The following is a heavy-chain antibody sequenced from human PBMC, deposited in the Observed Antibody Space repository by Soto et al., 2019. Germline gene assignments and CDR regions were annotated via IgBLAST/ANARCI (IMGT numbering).Heavy chain of an antibody. CDR2: ISGSGGST. J-gene: IGHJ4*02. V-gene: IGHV3-23*01. D-gene: IGHD3-10*01. CDR3: ARFTMVRGLNDY. CDR1: GFTFSSYA. Sequence: GGSLRLSCAASGFTFSSYAMSWVRQAPGKGLEWVSAISGSGGSTYYADSVKGRFTISRDNSKNTLYLQMNSLRAEDTAVYYCARFTMVRGLNDYWGQGTLVTVSS.